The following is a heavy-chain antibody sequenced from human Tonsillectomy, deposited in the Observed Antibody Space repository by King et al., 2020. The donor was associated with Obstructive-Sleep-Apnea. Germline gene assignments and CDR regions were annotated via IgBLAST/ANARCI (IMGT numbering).Heavy chain of an antibody. CDR3: ARLDIEYSYRYGMDI. Sequence: LQLQESGPGLVKPSETLSLTCTVSGGSIGSSSYYWGWIRQPPGKGLEWIGSINYSGSTYYNPSLRSRGSISVDTSKNQWSLRLTSVAAADTAVYYCARLDIEYSYRYGMDIWGQGTTVTVSS. J-gene: IGHJ6*02. D-gene: IGHD2-2*03. CDR1: GGSIGSSSYY. CDR2: INYSGST. V-gene: IGHV4-39*07.